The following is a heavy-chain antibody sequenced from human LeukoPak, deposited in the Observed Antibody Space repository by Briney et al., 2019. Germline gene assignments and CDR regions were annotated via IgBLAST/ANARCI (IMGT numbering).Heavy chain of an antibody. CDR2: IIPIFGTA. J-gene: IGHJ3*02. CDR3: ASYPYNIAAAANHAFDI. Sequence: SVKVSCKASGGTFSSYAISWVRRAPGQGLEWMGRIIPIFGTANYAQKFQGRVTITTDESTSTAYMELTSLRSDDTAVYYCASYPYNIAAAANHAFDIWGQGTMVTVSS. V-gene: IGHV1-69*05. CDR1: GGTFSSYA. D-gene: IGHD6-13*01.